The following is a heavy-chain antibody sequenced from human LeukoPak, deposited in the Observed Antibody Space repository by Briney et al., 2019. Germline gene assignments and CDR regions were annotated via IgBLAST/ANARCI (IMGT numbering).Heavy chain of an antibody. D-gene: IGHD5-12*01. CDR3: AKGSGYEHNYYYYYMDV. CDR1: GFTFGDYA. Sequence: GGSLRLSCTASGFTFGDYAMSWFRQAPGKGLEWVAFIRYDGSHKYYADSVKGRFTISRDNSKNTLYLQMNSLRAEDTAVYYCAKGSGYEHNYYYYYMDVWGKGTTVTISS. J-gene: IGHJ6*03. CDR2: IRYDGSHK. V-gene: IGHV3-30*02.